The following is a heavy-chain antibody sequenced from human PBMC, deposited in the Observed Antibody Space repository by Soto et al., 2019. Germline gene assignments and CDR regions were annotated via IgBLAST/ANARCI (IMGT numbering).Heavy chain of an antibody. CDR1: GYTFTSYY. Sequence: AASVKVSCKASGYTFTSYYMHWVRQAPGQGLEWMGIINPSGGSTSYAQKFQGRVTMTRDTSTSTVYMELSSLRSEDTAVYYCARGDSSGYYLNPFDYWGQGTLVTVSS. V-gene: IGHV1-46*03. D-gene: IGHD3-22*01. J-gene: IGHJ4*02. CDR3: ARGDSSGYYLNPFDY. CDR2: INPSGGST.